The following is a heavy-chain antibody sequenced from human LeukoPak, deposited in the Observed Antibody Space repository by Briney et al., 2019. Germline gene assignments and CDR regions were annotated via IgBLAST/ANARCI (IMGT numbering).Heavy chain of an antibody. CDR2: INHNGNVN. V-gene: IGHV3-7*03. CDR1: GFTFSSYW. J-gene: IGHJ4*02. D-gene: IGHD3-22*01. Sequence: QTGGTLRLSCAASGFTFSSYWMNWARQAPGKGLEWVASINHNGNVNYYVDSVKGRFTISRDNAKNSLYLQMSNLRAEDTAVYFCARARHYYDSSITPRVLYFDYWGQGTLVTVSS. CDR3: ARARHYYDSSITPRVLYFDY.